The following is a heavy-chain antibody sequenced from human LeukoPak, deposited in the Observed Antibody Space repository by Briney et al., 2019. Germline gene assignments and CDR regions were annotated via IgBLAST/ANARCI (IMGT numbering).Heavy chain of an antibody. J-gene: IGHJ4*02. CDR2: VSGSGDTT. D-gene: IGHD6-19*01. Sequence: PGGSLRLSCAASGFTFSNYAMSWVRQAPGKGLEWVSAVSGSGDTTYYADSVKGRFAISRDNSKNTLYLQMSSLRAEDTAVYYCAKPYSSGWNIFDYWGQGTLVTVSS. CDR3: AKPYSSGWNIFDY. V-gene: IGHV3-23*01. CDR1: GFTFSNYA.